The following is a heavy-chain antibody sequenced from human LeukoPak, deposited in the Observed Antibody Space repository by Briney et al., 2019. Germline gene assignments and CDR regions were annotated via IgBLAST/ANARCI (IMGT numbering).Heavy chain of an antibody. V-gene: IGHV3-7*01. J-gene: IGHJ4*02. D-gene: IGHD5-24*01. Sequence: GGSLRLSCVASGSTFSSNWMDWVRQAPGKGLECVANIKEDGSEKYYVDSVKGRFTISRDNAKNSVYLQMNSLRAEDTAVYYCSTDGGNYWGQGTLVTVSA. CDR3: STDGGNY. CDR2: IKEDGSEK. CDR1: GSTFSSNW.